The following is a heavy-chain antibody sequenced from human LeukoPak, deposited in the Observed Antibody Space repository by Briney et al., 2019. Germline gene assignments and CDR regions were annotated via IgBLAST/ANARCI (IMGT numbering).Heavy chain of an antibody. Sequence: GGSLRLSCAASGFTFDNYAIHWVRQAPGKGLEWVSAISGSGGSTYYADSVKGRFTISRDNSKNTLYLQMNSLRAEDTAVYYCAKRGYYYDSSGYYYFDYWGQGTLVTVSS. CDR3: AKRGYYYDSSGYYYFDY. CDR1: GFTFDNYA. CDR2: ISGSGGST. V-gene: IGHV3-23*01. J-gene: IGHJ4*02. D-gene: IGHD3-22*01.